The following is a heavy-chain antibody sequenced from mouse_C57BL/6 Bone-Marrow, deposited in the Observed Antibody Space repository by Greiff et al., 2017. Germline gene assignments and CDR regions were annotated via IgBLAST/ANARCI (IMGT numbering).Heavy chain of an antibody. CDR3: ARRHYGP. CDR1: GYTFTDYY. V-gene: IGHV1-76*01. D-gene: IGHD1-1*01. CDR2: IYPGSGNT. J-gene: IGHJ3*01. Sequence: VKLQQSGAELVRPGASVKLSCKASGYTFTDYYINWVKQRPGQGLEWIARIYPGSGNTYYNEKFKGKATLTAEKSSSTAYMQLSSLTSEDSAVYFCARRHYGPWGQGTLVTVSA.